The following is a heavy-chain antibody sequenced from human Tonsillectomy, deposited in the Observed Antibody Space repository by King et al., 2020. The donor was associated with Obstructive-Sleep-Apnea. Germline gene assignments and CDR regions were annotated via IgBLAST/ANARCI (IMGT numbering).Heavy chain of an antibody. Sequence: VQLVESGAEVKKPGASVKVSCKASGYTFTSYYMHWVRQAPGQGLEWMGIINPSGGSTSYAQKFQGRVTMTRDTSTSTVYMELSSLRSEYTAVYYCARDIVVVVAATGGGDYYYYGMDVWGQGTTVTVSS. V-gene: IGHV1-46*03. CDR1: GYTFTSYY. CDR3: ARDIVVVVAATGGGDYYYYGMDV. J-gene: IGHJ6*02. D-gene: IGHD2-15*01. CDR2: INPSGGST.